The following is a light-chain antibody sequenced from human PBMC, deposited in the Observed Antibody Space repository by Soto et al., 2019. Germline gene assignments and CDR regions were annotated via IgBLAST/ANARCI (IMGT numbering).Light chain of an antibody. Sequence: DTVLTQSPDTLSLSPGEGATLSCRASQSLRSRYLAWYQQKAGQAPRLLIYGVSTRDTGIPDRFSGSGSGTDFTLTISRLEPEDFAVYYCQQYDTSPRTFGQGTKVEI. CDR1: QSLRSRY. J-gene: IGKJ1*01. V-gene: IGKV3-20*01. CDR2: GVS. CDR3: QQYDTSPRT.